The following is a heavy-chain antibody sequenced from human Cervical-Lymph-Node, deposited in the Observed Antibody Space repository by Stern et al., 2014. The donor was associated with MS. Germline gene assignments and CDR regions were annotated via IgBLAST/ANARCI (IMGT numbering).Heavy chain of an antibody. D-gene: IGHD2-15*01. V-gene: IGHV3-48*01. Sequence: VQLVESGGGLVQPGGSLRLSCPASGFTFSSYSMNWVRQAPGKGLEWVSYISSRSSTIYYADSVKGRFTISRDNAMNSLYLQMNSLRAEDTAVYYCARVIVNYYYGMDVWGQGTTVTVSS. CDR1: GFTFSSYS. CDR3: ARVIVNYYYGMDV. CDR2: ISSRSSTI. J-gene: IGHJ6*02.